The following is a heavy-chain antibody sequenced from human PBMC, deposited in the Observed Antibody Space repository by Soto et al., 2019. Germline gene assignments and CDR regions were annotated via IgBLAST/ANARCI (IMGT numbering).Heavy chain of an antibody. J-gene: IGHJ4*02. CDR3: ARVIAVAGTPIYY. V-gene: IGHV3-21*01. Sequence: EVQLVESAGGLVKPGGSLRLSCAASGFTFSSYSMNWVRQAPGKGLEWVSSISSSSSYIYYADSVKGRFTISRNNAKNSLYLQMNSLRAEDAAVYYCARVIAVAGTPIYYWCQGSLVTVSS. D-gene: IGHD6-19*01. CDR2: ISSSSSYI. CDR1: GFTFSSYS.